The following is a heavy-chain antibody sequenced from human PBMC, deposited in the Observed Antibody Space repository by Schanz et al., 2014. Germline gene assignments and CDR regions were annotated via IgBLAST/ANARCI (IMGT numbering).Heavy chain of an antibody. CDR2: ISYDGSHK. CDR1: GFIFNDYY. CDR3: ARDRQQLVGRIGYYYGMDV. V-gene: IGHV3-30*03. J-gene: IGHJ6*02. Sequence: QVQLVESGGGLVKPGGSLRLSCAASGFIFNDYYMNWIRQAPGQGLEWVAVISYDGSHKDYADSVKGRFTISRDNSKNTLYLQMNSLRAEDTAVYYCARDRQQLVGRIGYYYGMDVWGQGTTVTVSS. D-gene: IGHD6-13*01.